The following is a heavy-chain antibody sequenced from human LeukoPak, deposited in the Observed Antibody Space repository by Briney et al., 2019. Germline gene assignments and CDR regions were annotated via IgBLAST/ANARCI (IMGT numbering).Heavy chain of an antibody. CDR2: ISSSSSYI. Sequence: GGSLRHSCAASGFTFSSYSMNWVRQAPGKGLEWVSSISSSSSYIYYADSVKGRFTISRDNAKNSLYLQMNSLRAEDTAVYYCARVGTIFGPVDYWGQGTLVTVSS. CDR3: ARVGTIFGPVDY. CDR1: GFTFSSYS. D-gene: IGHD3-3*01. J-gene: IGHJ4*02. V-gene: IGHV3-21*01.